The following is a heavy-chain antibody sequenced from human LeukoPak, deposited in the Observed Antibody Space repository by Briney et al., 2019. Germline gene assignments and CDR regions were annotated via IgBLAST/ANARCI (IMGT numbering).Heavy chain of an antibody. D-gene: IGHD3-9*01. CDR3: AKGMHFDWLPADY. CDR1: GFTFSSYG. J-gene: IGHJ4*02. Sequence: GGSLRFSCAASGFTFSSYGMHWVRQAPGKGLEWVAVISYDGSNKYYADSVKGRFTFSRDNSKNTLYLQMNSLRAEDTAVYYCAKGMHFDWLPADYWGQGTLVTVSS. V-gene: IGHV3-30*18. CDR2: ISYDGSNK.